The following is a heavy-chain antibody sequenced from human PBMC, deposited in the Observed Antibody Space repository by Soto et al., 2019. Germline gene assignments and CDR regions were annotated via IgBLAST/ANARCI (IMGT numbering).Heavy chain of an antibody. V-gene: IGHV3-21*01. CDR1: GFTFSSYS. D-gene: IGHD1-26*01. CDR3: ARDSSLKWELGY. CDR2: ISSSSSYI. Sequence: GGSLRLSCAASGFTFSSYSMNWVRQAPGKGLEWVSSISSSSSYIYYADSVKGRFTISRDNAKNSLYLQMNSLRAEDTAVYYCARDSSLKWELGYWGQGTLVTVSS. J-gene: IGHJ4*02.